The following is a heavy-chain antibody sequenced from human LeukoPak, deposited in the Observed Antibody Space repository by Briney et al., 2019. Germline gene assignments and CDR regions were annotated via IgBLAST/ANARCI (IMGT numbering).Heavy chain of an antibody. CDR2: MNSAGTTI. CDR3: IREIQVRASASLGY. V-gene: IGHV3-74*01. J-gene: IGHJ4*01. Sequence: GGSLRLSCAASRFSLNGYWMHCVRQAAGKGLVWVARMNSAGTTINYGDCVKGRWTISRDNAGTALYLYMSSLRADDTAIYYCIREIQVRASASLGYWGQGTLVTVSS. D-gene: IGHD2-2*01. CDR1: RFSLNGYW.